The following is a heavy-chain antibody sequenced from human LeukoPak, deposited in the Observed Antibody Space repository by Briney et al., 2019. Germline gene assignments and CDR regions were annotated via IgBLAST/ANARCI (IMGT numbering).Heavy chain of an antibody. CDR2: IYHSGST. J-gene: IGHJ6*03. D-gene: IGHD5-18*01. CDR1: GYSISSGYY. Sequence: SETLSLTCTVSGYSISSGYYWGWIRQPPGKGLEWIGSIYHSGSTYYNPSLKSRVTISVDTSKNPFSLKLSSVTAADTAVYYCARTTEGGYTYGYFYYYYMDVWGKGTTVTISS. V-gene: IGHV4-38-2*02. CDR3: ARTTEGGYTYGYFYYYYMDV.